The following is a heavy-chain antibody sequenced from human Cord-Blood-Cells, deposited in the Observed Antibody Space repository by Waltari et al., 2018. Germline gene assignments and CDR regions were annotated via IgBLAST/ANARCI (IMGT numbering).Heavy chain of an antibody. Sequence: QVQLQESGPGLVKPSETLSLTCTVSGGSISSYYWSWIRQPPGKGLEWIGYIYYSGSTNCNPSPKSRVTISVDTSKNQFSLKLSSVTAADTAVYYCARPYCSGGSCYSGWFDPWGQGTLVTVSS. D-gene: IGHD2-15*01. V-gene: IGHV4-59*08. J-gene: IGHJ5*02. CDR2: IYYSGST. CDR1: GGSISSYY. CDR3: ARPYCSGGSCYSGWFDP.